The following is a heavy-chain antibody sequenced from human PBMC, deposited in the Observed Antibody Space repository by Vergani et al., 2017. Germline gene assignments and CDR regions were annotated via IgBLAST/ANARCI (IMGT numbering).Heavy chain of an antibody. J-gene: IGHJ4*02. CDR3: ARGDSGWQVI. D-gene: IGHD6-19*01. Sequence: QVQLQQWGAGLLKPSETLSLTCAVFGGSFSGYYWSWIRQPPGKGLEWIGEINHSGSTNYNPSLKSRVTISVDTSKNQFSLKLSSVTAADTAVYYCARGDSGWQVIWGQGTLVTVSS. CDR2: INHSGST. V-gene: IGHV4-34*01. CDR1: GGSFSGYY.